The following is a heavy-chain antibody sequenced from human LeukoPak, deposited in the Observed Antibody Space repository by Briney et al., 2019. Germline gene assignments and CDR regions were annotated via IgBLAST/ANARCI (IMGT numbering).Heavy chain of an antibody. J-gene: IGHJ3*02. V-gene: IGHV4-4*02. CDR1: GGSISSSNW. CDR2: ISHSGST. Sequence: PSGTLSLTCAVSGGSISSSNWWSWVRQPPGKGLEWIGEISHSGSTNYNPSLKSRVTISVDTSKNQFSLKLSSVTAADTAVYYCARGGYPGAFDIWGQGTMVTVSS. D-gene: IGHD5-18*01. CDR3: ARGGYPGAFDI.